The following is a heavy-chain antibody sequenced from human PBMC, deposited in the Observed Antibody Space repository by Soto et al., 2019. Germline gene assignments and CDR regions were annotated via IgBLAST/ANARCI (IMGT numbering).Heavy chain of an antibody. J-gene: IGHJ5*02. CDR3: AHQGAIGGLMAGNWFDP. Sequence: QITLKESGPTLVKPTQTLTLTCTFSGFSLSTSGVGVGWIRQPPGKALEWLALIYWDDDKRYSPSLKSRLTITKDTSKNQVVLTMTNMDPVDTATYYCAHQGAIGGLMAGNWFDPWGQGTLVTVSS. CDR1: GFSLSTSGVG. D-gene: IGHD2-8*01. CDR2: IYWDDDK. V-gene: IGHV2-5*02.